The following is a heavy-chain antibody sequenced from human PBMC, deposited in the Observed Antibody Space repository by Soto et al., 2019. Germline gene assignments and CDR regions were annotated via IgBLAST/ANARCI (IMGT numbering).Heavy chain of an antibody. Sequence: GGALRRGCLASRFTFSRYNMHWVRQAPGKGLEWVAYVTTSGDTMFYADSVEGRFAISRDVAKNSVHLQMNSLGDEDTAVYYCVREEASGSSGLTYHYYYNGMDVWGQGTTVTVSS. J-gene: IGHJ6*02. CDR3: VREEASGSSGLTYHYYYNGMDV. CDR1: RFTFSRYN. V-gene: IGHV3-48*02. CDR2: VTTSGDTM. D-gene: IGHD3-10*01.